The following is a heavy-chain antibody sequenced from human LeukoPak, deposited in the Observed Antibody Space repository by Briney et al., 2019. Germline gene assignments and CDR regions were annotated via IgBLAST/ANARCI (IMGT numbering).Heavy chain of an antibody. CDR3: ARNRVIFGVVITYYFDY. D-gene: IGHD3-3*01. J-gene: IGHJ4*02. V-gene: IGHV3-53*01. CDR1: GFTVSSDY. Sequence: PGGSLRLSCAASGFTVSSDYMSWVRQAPGKGLEWVSITYSGGHTYYADSVKGRFTISRDNSMNTLYLQMNGLRAEDTAVYYCARNRVIFGVVITYYFDYWGQGTLVTVSS. CDR2: TYSGGHT.